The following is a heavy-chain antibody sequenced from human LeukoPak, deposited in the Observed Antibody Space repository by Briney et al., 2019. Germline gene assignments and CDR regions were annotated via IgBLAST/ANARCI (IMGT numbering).Heavy chain of an antibody. Sequence: SETLSLTCTVSGGSLTSPTYYQWSWIRQPPGRGLELIGSLYSSGSAKFNPSLTSRVTMSLDTSQNQFSLKLSSVTAADTAVYYCARHRAYSYSSPFDIWGQGTMVTVSS. V-gene: IGHV4-61*02. CDR2: LYSSGSA. J-gene: IGHJ3*02. CDR3: ARHRAYSYSSPFDI. D-gene: IGHD6-6*01. CDR1: GGSLTSPTYY.